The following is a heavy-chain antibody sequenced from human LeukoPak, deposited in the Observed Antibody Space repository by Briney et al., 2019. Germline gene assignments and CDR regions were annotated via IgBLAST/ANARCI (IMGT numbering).Heavy chain of an antibody. CDR1: GYTFTSYG. V-gene: IGHV1-18*01. J-gene: IGHJ6*01. Sequence: ASVKLSCKASGYTFTSYGISWVRQAPGQGLEWMGWISAYNGNTNYAQKLQGRVTMTTDTSTTTAYMELRSLRSDDTAVYYCWRAGTRITIFGVVTAGYCMEVWGEGTTVTVSA. CDR2: ISAYNGNT. CDR3: WRAGTRITIFGVVTAGYCMEV. D-gene: IGHD3-3*01.